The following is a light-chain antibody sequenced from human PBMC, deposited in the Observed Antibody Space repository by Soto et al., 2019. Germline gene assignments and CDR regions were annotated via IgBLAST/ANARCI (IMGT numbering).Light chain of an antibody. CDR3: QQYHSPQWT. J-gene: IGKJ1*01. CDR1: QSISTW. CDR2: EAS. Sequence: DIQMTQSPSTLSASVGDRVTITCRASQSISTWLAWYQQKPGKAPKLLIYEASTLEGGVPSRFSGSGSGTEFTLTISGLQPVDFATYYCQQYHSPQWTFGQGTKVEIK. V-gene: IGKV1-5*03.